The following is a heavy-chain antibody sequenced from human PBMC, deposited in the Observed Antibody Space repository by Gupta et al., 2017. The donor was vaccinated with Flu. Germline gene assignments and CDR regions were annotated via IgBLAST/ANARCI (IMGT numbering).Heavy chain of an antibody. Sequence: EVQLVESGGGLVKPGGLLRLPCAAPGFIFSDHRMNCVRQAPGKGLEWVSSISGSSDHMYYADSVKGRFTISRDNARNSLFLQMNSLRAEDTAVYYCGRDNNWHYRWGQGTQVTVTS. CDR1: GFIFSDHR. J-gene: IGHJ4*02. D-gene: IGHD1-7*01. CDR2: ISGSSDHM. V-gene: IGHV3-21*01. CDR3: GRDNNWHYR.